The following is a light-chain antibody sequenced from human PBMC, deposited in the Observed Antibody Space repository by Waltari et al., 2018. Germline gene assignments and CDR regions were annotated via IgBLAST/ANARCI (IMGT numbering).Light chain of an antibody. CDR1: QSVSSY. J-gene: IGKJ2*03. CDR2: SAS. Sequence: VILTQSPAPLPLSPGERAPLSCRASQSVSSYLAWYQQKPGQAPRLLIHSASSRATGIPDRFSGSGSGTEFTLTISSLEPEDVGVYHCYQHSTGYSFGQGTKVEIK. CDR3: YQHSTGYS. V-gene: IGKV3-11*01.